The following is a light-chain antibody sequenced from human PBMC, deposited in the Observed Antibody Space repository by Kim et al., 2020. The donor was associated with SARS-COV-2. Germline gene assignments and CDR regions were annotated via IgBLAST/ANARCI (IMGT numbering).Light chain of an antibody. CDR3: QQYNSLWT. J-gene: IGKJ1*01. CDR2: KAS. Sequence: DIQMTQSPSTLSASVGDRVTITCRASQSISSWLAWYQLKPGKAPKLLIYKASSLESGVPSRFSGSGSGTEFTLSISSLQPDDFATYYCQQYNSLWTFGQGTKVDIK. CDR1: QSISSW. V-gene: IGKV1-5*03.